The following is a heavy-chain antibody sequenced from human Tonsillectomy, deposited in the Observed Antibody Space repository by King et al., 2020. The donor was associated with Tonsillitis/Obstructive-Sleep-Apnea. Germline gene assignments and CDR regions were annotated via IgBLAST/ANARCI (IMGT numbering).Heavy chain of an antibody. Sequence: VQLQESGPGLVKPSETLSLTCTFSGGSISSYYWSWIRKPPGKGLEGIGYIYYSGSTNYNPSLKSRVTISVDTSKNQFSLKLSSVTAADTAVYYCARDMVLEAVGVAFDIWGQGTMVSVSS. J-gene: IGHJ3*02. CDR3: ARDMVLEAVGVAFDI. CDR1: GGSISSYY. V-gene: IGHV4-59*01. CDR2: IYYSGST. D-gene: IGHD2-8*01.